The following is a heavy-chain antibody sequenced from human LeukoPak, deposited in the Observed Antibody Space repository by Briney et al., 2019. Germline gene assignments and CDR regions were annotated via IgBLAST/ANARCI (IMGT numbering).Heavy chain of an antibody. Sequence: SETLSLTCTVSGGSISSSSYYWGWIRQPPGKGLEWIGSIYYSGSTYYNPSLKSRVTISVDKSKNQFSLKLSSVTAADTAVYYCAREGTDAFDIWGQGTMVTVSS. CDR3: AREGTDAFDI. J-gene: IGHJ3*02. CDR1: GGSISSSSYY. D-gene: IGHD1-1*01. V-gene: IGHV4-39*07. CDR2: IYYSGST.